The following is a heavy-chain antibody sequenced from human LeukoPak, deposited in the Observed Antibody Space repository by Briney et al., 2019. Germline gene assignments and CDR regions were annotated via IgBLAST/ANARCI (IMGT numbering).Heavy chain of an antibody. V-gene: IGHV1-58*02. CDR1: GFPFTSSA. D-gene: IGHD3-10*01. CDR2: IVVGSVNT. J-gene: IGHJ5*02. CDR3: AADTLQEFA. Sequence: GPSVKVSFKASGFPFTSSAMQWVRPTRGQGLEWRGWIVVGSVNTNYAQKFRERVTITRDMSTRTAYMELSSMRSADTAVYYCAADTLQEFAWGQGTLVTVSS.